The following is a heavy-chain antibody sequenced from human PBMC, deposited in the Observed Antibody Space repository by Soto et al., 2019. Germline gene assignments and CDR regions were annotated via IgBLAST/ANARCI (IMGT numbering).Heavy chain of an antibody. J-gene: IGHJ4*02. CDR2: IIPILGIA. V-gene: IGHV1-69*04. Sequence: ASLKVSCKASGGTFSSYTISWVRQAPGQGLEWMGRIIPILGIANYAQKFQGRVTITADKSTSTAYMELSSLRSEDTAVYYCARDVVVTEAYYFDYWGQGTLVTVSS. CDR3: ARDVVVTEAYYFDY. CDR1: GGTFSSYT. D-gene: IGHD2-21*02.